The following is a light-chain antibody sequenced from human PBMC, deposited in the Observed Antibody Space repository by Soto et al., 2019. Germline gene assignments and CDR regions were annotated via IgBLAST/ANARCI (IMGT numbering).Light chain of an antibody. Sequence: DIQMTQSPSSVSASVGDRVTITCRASQGISNWLAWYQEKAGKAPKLLIYATSTLQSGVPSRFRGSGSATEFTLTISSLQPEDVAIYYCQQANSFPYTFGQGTKLEIK. CDR3: QQANSFPYT. V-gene: IGKV1-12*01. CDR2: ATS. J-gene: IGKJ2*01. CDR1: QGISNW.